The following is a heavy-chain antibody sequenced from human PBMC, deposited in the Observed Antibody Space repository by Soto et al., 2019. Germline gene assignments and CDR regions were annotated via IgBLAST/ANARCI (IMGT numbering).Heavy chain of an antibody. Sequence: GGSLRLSCAASGFTFSYYAMHWVRQAPGKGLEYVSVIGADGDSTYYANSVKGRFTISRDNSKNTLFLQMGSLRPEDTAVYYSAREPPTCGSDCYFLDYWGQGTLVTVSS. V-gene: IGHV3-64*01. CDR2: IGADGDST. J-gene: IGHJ4*02. CDR3: AREPPTCGSDCYFLDY. CDR1: GFTFSYYA. D-gene: IGHD2-21*02.